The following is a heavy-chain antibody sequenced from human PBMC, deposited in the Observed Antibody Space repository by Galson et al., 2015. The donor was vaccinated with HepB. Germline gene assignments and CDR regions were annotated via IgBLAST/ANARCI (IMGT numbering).Heavy chain of an antibody. CDR3: ARGAHYYGSGSYIHGFDY. V-gene: IGHV4-59*01. CDR1: GGSISSYY. D-gene: IGHD3-10*01. Sequence: SETLSLTCTVSGGSISSYYWSWIRQPPGKGLEWLGYIYYRGSPNYNPSLKSRVTLSVDTSKNQFSLKLSSVTAADTAVYYCARGAHYYGSGSYIHGFDYWGQGTLVTVSA. CDR2: IYYRGSP. J-gene: IGHJ4*02.